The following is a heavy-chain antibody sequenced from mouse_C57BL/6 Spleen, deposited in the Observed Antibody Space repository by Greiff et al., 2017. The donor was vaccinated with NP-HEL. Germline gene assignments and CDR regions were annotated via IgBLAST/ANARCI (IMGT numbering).Heavy chain of an antibody. J-gene: IGHJ1*03. Sequence: VQLQQSGPELVKPGASVKISCKASGYAFSSSWMNWVKQRPGKGLEWIGRIYPGDGDTNYNGKFKGKATLTADKSSSTAYMQLNSLTSEDSAVYFCASLYYDYDGDWYFDVWGTGTTVTVSS. V-gene: IGHV1-82*01. CDR2: IYPGDGDT. CDR3: ASLYYDYDGDWYFDV. CDR1: GYAFSSSW. D-gene: IGHD2-4*01.